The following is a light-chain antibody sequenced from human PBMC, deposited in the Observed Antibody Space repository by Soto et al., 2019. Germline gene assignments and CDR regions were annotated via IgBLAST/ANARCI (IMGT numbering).Light chain of an antibody. CDR1: SSDVGSYKY. J-gene: IGLJ1*01. V-gene: IGLV2-14*03. CDR3: NSYTTSSTLV. CDR2: DVS. Sequence: QSALTQPASVSGSPGQSITISCTGTSSDVGSYKYVSWYQQHPGKAPKLMIYDVSNRPSGVSNRFSGSKSGNTASLTISGLRAEDEADYYCNSYTTSSTLVFGTGPKVTVL.